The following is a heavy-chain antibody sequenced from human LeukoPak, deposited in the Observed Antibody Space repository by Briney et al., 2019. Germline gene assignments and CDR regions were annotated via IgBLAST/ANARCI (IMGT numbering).Heavy chain of an antibody. CDR3: AKVFGSGWWGFDY. CDR2: ISGSGGST. J-gene: IGHJ4*02. CDR1: GFTFSSYA. Sequence: GGSLRLSCAASGFTFSSYAMSWVRQAPGKGLEWVSAISGSGGSTYYADYVKGRFTMSRDNSKKTLYLQMNSLRAEDTAVYYCAKVFGSGWWGFDYWGQGTLVTVPS. D-gene: IGHD6-19*01. V-gene: IGHV3-23*01.